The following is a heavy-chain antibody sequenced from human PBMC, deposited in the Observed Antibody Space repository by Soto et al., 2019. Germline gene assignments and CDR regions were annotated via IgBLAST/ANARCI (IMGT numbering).Heavy chain of an antibody. CDR1: GGSISSSSYY. CDR2: IYYSGST. D-gene: IGHD3-22*01. Sequence: SETLSHTCTVSGGSISSSSYYWGWIRQPPGKGLEWIGSIYYSGSTYYNPSLKSRVTISVDTSKNQFSLKLSSVTAADTAVYYCATPYYFERCGYYRDLYSFPTRRSSDL. J-gene: IGHJ2*01. CDR3: ATPYYFERCGYYRDLYSFPTRRSSDL. V-gene: IGHV4-39*01.